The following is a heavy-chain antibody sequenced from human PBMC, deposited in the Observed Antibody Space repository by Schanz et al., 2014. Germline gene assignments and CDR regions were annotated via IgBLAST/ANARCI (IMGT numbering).Heavy chain of an antibody. CDR2: ISAYTNNT. D-gene: IGHD3-10*01. CDR3: ARVSMEFERGKSYYYYMDV. CDR1: GYTFSDYG. Sequence: QVQLVQSGAEVKKPGASVKVSCKTSGYTFSDYGLNWVRQAPGQGLEWMGWISAYTNNTNYAQKVQDRVTMTRNTSISTAYMELNSLTSEDTAVYYCARVSMEFERGKSYYYYMDVWGRGTTVTVSS. J-gene: IGHJ6*03. V-gene: IGHV1-18*01.